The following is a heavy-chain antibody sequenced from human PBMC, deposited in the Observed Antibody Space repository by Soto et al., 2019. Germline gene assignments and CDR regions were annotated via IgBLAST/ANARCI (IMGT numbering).Heavy chain of an antibody. Sequence: ASVKVSCKSSGYPFNTYYLHWVRQAPGQGLEWMGMIHPSGGGSTYAQKFLGRVTMTMDSSTSTVFMELTSLRSADTAVYYCARGCHIAVVTDSFDSLGQGTLVTVSA. D-gene: IGHD2-21*02. J-gene: IGHJ4*02. CDR2: IHPSGGGS. CDR1: GYPFNTYY. CDR3: ARGCHIAVVTDSFDS. V-gene: IGHV1-46*02.